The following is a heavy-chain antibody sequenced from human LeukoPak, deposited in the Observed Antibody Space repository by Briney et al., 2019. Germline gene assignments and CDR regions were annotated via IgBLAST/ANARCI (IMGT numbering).Heavy chain of an antibody. CDR2: ISAYNGNT. D-gene: IGHD2-21*02. J-gene: IGHJ4*02. CDR3: ARDYLAYCGGDCYSGCDY. V-gene: IGHV1-18*01. CDR1: GYTFTSYG. Sequence: ASVKVSCKASGYTFTSYGISWVRQAPGQGLEWMGWISAYNGNTNYAQKLQGRVTMATDTSTSTAYMELRSLRSDDTAVYYCARDYLAYCGGDCYSGCDYWGQGTLVTVSS.